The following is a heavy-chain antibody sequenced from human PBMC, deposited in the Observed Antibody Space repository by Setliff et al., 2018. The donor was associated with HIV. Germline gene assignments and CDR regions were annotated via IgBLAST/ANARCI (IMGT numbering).Heavy chain of an antibody. CDR1: GGSVSSTSNY. J-gene: IGHJ4*02. CDR2: IYYSGST. D-gene: IGHD5-12*01. CDR3: ARVQVGGYNFYFDY. Sequence: LSLTCSVSGGSVSSTSNYWGWIRQPPGKGLEWIGSIYYSGSTYYNPTLKSRVTISVDTSKNQFSLKLSSVTAADTAVYYCARVQVGGYNFYFDYWGQGTLVTVSS. V-gene: IGHV4-39*01.